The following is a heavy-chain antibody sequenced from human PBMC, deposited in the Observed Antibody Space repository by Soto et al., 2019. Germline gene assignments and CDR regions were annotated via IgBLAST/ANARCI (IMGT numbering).Heavy chain of an antibody. Sequence: SETLSLTCAVSSGSISSSNWWSWVRQPPGKGLEWIGEIYHSGSTNYNPSLKSRVTISVDKSKNQFSLKLSSVTAADTAVYYCSREVSFGRRDAFDIWGQGTMVTVSS. CDR3: SREVSFGRRDAFDI. V-gene: IGHV4-4*02. CDR1: SGSISSSNW. J-gene: IGHJ3*02. CDR2: IYHSGST. D-gene: IGHD1-26*01.